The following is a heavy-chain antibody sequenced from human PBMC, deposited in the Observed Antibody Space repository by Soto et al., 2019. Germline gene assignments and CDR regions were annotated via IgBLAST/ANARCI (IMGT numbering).Heavy chain of an antibody. V-gene: IGHV3-23*01. D-gene: IGHD3-10*01. CDR2: LSGSGGTT. CDR1: GVTFRNYA. J-gene: IGHJ4*02. Sequence: GGSLRLSCTVSGVTFRNYAMNWVRQAPGKGLEWVSSLSGSGGTTYYADSVKGRFIISRDNSKNTLYLLMNSLRAEDTALYYCAKQRADYGSGADTFYFDSWGQGALVTVSS. CDR3: AKQRADYGSGADTFYFDS.